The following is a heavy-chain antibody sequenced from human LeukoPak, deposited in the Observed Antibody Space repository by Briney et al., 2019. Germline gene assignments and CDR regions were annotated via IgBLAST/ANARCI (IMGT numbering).Heavy chain of an antibody. CDR3: ARGPEEN. CDR2: INPNNGGT. Sequence: ASVKVSCKASGYTFTGNIIHWVRQAPGQGLEWMGWINPNNGGTYHTQKFQDRVTMTRDTSISTAYMELSRLRSDDTAVFYCARGPEENWGQGTLVTVSS. CDR1: GYTFTGNI. J-gene: IGHJ4*02. V-gene: IGHV1-2*02.